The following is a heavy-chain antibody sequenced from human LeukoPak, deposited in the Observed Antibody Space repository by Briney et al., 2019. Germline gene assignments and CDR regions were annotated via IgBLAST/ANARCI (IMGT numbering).Heavy chain of an antibody. D-gene: IGHD2-2*01. J-gene: IGHJ6*02. Sequence: ASVKVSCKASGYTFTGYYMHWVRQAPGQGLEWMGWINPNSGGTNYAQKFQGRVTMTRDTSISTAYMELSRLRSDDTAVYYCARVESPAAMYYYGMDVWGQGTTVTVSS. V-gene: IGHV1-2*02. CDR2: INPNSGGT. CDR3: ARVESPAAMYYYGMDV. CDR1: GYTFTGYY.